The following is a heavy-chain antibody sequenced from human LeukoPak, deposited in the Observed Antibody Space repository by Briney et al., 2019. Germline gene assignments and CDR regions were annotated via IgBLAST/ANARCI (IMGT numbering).Heavy chain of an antibody. V-gene: IGHV4-34*01. D-gene: IGHD2-8*01. Sequence: PSETLSLTCAVYGGSFSGYYWSWIRQPPGKGLEWIGEINHSGSTNYNPSLKSRVTISVDTSKNQFSLKLSSVTAADTAVYYCAIRVSGWFDPWGQGTLVTVSS. J-gene: IGHJ5*02. CDR1: GGSFSGYY. CDR2: INHSGST. CDR3: AIRVSGWFDP.